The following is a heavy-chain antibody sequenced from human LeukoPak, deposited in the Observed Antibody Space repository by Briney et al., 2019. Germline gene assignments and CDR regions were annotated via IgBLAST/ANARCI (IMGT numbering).Heavy chain of an antibody. J-gene: IGHJ4*02. CDR1: GFTFSSYW. V-gene: IGHV3-7*01. CDR3: ARDPFGSSGWSFDY. D-gene: IGHD6-19*01. Sequence: GGSLRLSCAASGFTFSSYWMSWVRQAPGKGLEWVANIKQDGSEKYYVDSVKGRFTISRDNAKNSLYLQMNSLRAEDTAVYYCARDPFGSSGWSFDYWGQGTLVTVSS. CDR2: IKQDGSEK.